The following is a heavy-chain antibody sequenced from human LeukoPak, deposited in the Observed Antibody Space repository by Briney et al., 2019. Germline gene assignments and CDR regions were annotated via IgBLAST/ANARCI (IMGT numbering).Heavy chain of an antibody. J-gene: IGHJ5*01. V-gene: IGHV3-23*01. CDR1: GLTFSSYA. CDR2: IINSGGFT. D-gene: IGHD6-13*01. CDR3: ATVGENSSIDS. Sequence: PGGSLRPSCAGTGLTFSSYAMSWVRQAPGKGLQWVSSIINSGGFTYYPDSVRGRFTISRDNSKYTLYLQMNSLRAEDTAVYYCATVGENSSIDSWGQGTLVTVSS.